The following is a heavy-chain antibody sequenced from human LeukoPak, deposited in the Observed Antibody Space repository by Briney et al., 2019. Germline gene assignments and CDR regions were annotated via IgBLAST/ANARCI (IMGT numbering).Heavy chain of an antibody. D-gene: IGHD3-10*01. CDR1: GFPFSNYG. Sequence: GGSLRLSCAASGFPFSNYGMHWVRQAPGKRPEWVSFIRYDESNKYYADSVKGRFAISKDNSKNTLYLQMNSLRAEDTAVYYCAKGNTMVRGPKGAFDIWGQGTMVTVSS. CDR2: IRYDESNK. CDR3: AKGNTMVRGPKGAFDI. V-gene: IGHV3-30*02. J-gene: IGHJ3*02.